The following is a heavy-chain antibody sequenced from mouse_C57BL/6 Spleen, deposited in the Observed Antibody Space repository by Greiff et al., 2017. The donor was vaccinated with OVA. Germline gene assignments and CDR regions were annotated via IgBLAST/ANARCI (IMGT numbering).Heavy chain of an antibody. Sequence: EVKLVESGGGLVKPGGSLKLSCAASGFTFSSYAMSWVRQTPEKRLEWVATLSDGGSYTYYPDNVKGRFTISRDNAKNNLYLQMSHLKSEDTAMYYCARDNGAMDYWGQGTSVTVSS. V-gene: IGHV5-4*01. CDR3: ARDNGAMDY. CDR1: GFTFSSYA. CDR2: LSDGGSYT. J-gene: IGHJ4*01.